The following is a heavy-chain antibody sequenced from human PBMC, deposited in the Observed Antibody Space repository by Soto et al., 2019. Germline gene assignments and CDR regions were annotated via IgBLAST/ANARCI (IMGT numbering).Heavy chain of an antibody. CDR2: ISYDGSNK. J-gene: IGHJ6*02. CDR3: AKERPDSSSWYYYYYYYGMDV. V-gene: IGHV3-30*18. Sequence: GGSLRLSCAASGFTFSSYGMHWVRQAPGKGLGWVAVISYDGSNKYYADSVKGRFTISRDNSKNTLYLQMNSLIADDTAVYYCAKERPDSSSWYYYYYYYGMDVWGQGTTVTVSS. D-gene: IGHD6-13*01. CDR1: GFTFSSYG.